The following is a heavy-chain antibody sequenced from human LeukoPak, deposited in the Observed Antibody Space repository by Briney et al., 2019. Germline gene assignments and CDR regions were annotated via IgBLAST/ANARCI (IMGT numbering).Heavy chain of an antibody. Sequence: SETLSLTCAVYGGSFSGYYWSWIRQPPGKGLEWIGEINHSGSTNYNTSLTSRVTISVDTSKNQFSLKLSSVTAADTAVYYCARGPFFYDSSGYTPPFDYWGQGTLVTVSS. CDR3: ARGPFFYDSSGYTPPFDY. CDR2: INHSGST. D-gene: IGHD3-22*01. V-gene: IGHV4-34*01. CDR1: GGSFSGYY. J-gene: IGHJ4*02.